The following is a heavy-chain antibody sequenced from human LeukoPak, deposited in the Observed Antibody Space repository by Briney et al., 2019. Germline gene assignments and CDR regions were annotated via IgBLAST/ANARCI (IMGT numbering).Heavy chain of an antibody. J-gene: IGHJ6*03. CDR2: ISAYNGNT. CDR3: ARVSIAVAGDYYYYYMDV. V-gene: IGHV1-18*01. Sequence: ASVKVSCKASGYTFTSYGISWVRQAPGQGLEWMGWISAYNGNTNYAQKLQGRVTMTTDTSTSTAYMGLRSLRSDDTAVYYCARVSIAVAGDYYYYYMDVWGKGTTVTVSS. D-gene: IGHD6-19*01. CDR1: GYTFTSYG.